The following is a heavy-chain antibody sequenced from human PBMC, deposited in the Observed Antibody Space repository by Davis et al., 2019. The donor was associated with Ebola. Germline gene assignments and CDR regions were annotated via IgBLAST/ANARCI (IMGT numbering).Heavy chain of an antibody. CDR3: ARNHERFLEWSNWFDP. D-gene: IGHD3-3*01. CDR1: GGSISSSNW. J-gene: IGHJ5*02. Sequence: PSETLSLTCAVSGGSISSSNWWSWVRQPPGKGLEWIGEIYHSGSTNYNPSLKSRVTISVDKSKNQFSLKLSSVTAADTAVYYCARNHERFLEWSNWFDPWGQGTLVTVSS. CDR2: IYHSGST. V-gene: IGHV4-4*02.